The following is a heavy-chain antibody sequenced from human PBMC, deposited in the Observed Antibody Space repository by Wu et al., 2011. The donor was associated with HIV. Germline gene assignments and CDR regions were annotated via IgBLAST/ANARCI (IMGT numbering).Heavy chain of an antibody. CDR3: ARGSVNWALFDY. D-gene: IGHD7-27*01. J-gene: IGHJ4*02. Sequence: QVQLVQSGAEVKKPGSSVKVSCKASGGDFRSYAISWVRQAPGQGLEWMGRIIPIFGTPNYAQKFQSRVTITADESTSTVYVELRGLRSEDTAVYYCARGSVNWALFDYWGQGTLVTVSS. CDR1: GGDFRSYA. V-gene: IGHV1-69*15. CDR2: IIPIFGTP.